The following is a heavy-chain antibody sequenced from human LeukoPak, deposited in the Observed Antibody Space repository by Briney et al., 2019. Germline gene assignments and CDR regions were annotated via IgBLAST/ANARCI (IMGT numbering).Heavy chain of an antibody. V-gene: IGHV1-18*01. CDR3: ARVSTYYDFWSGYFFSVLRGYFDY. CDR1: GGTLSSYA. Sequence: ASVKVSCKASGGTLSSYAISWVRQAPGQGLEWMGWISAYNGNTNYAQKLQGRVTMTTDTSTSTAYMELRSLRSDDTAVYYCARVSTYYDFWSGYFFSVLRGYFDYWGQGTLVTVSS. D-gene: IGHD3-3*01. J-gene: IGHJ4*02. CDR2: ISAYNGNT.